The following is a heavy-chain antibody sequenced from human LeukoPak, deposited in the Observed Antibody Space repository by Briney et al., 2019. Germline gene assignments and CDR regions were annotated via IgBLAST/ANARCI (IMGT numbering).Heavy chain of an antibody. J-gene: IGHJ4*02. D-gene: IGHD6-13*01. CDR1: GGSISSYY. Sequence: PSETLSLTCTVSGGSISSYYWSWIRQPAGKGLEWIGRIYTSGSTNYNPSLKSRVTMSVDTSKNQFSLKLSSVTAADTAVYYCARDVDNRSSWTYYFDYWGQGTLVTVSS. CDR2: IYTSGST. V-gene: IGHV4-4*07. CDR3: ARDVDNRSSWTYYFDY.